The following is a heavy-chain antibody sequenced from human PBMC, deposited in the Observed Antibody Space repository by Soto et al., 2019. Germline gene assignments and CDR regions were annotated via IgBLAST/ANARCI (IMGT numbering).Heavy chain of an antibody. CDR2: ISSDGRTT. V-gene: IGHV3-64D*06. CDR1: GFTISSYA. CDR3: VKDRYIDH. Sequence: GGSLRLSCSVSGFTISSYAMHWVRQAPGKGLEYVSSISSDGRTTYYPDSVKVRFTISRDNSKNTLYLQMGSLRPEDTAVYYCVKDRYIDHWGQGTLVTVSS. J-gene: IGHJ4*02.